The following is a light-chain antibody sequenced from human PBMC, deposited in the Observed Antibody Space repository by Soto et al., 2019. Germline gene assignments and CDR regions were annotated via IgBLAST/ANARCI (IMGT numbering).Light chain of an antibody. J-gene: IGKJ5*01. CDR3: QQYDYYPT. V-gene: IGKV3-20*01. CDR1: QSVSSGH. Sequence: EIVLTQSPGTLSLSPGAKATLSCRASQSVSSGHLAWYQQKPGQAPRLLIYGISSRATGTPDSFSGSGSGTDFTLTISRLEPEDFAVDSCQQYDYYPTFGQGTGLEI. CDR2: GIS.